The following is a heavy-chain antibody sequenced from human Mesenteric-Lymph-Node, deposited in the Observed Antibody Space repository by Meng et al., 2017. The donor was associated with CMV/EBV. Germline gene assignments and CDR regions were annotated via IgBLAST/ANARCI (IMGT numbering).Heavy chain of an antibody. V-gene: IGHV3-23*01. CDR2: ISDTGRST. D-gene: IGHD1-26*01. CDR1: EFTFNTYA. CDR3: ARGAGVLYYYFDF. J-gene: IGHJ4*02. Sequence: GGSLRLSCADSEFTFNTYAMSWVRQAPGKGLEWVSSISDTGRSTYYADSVEGRFSISRDKSKNTVILQMNGLRGEDTAVYFCARGAGVLYYYFDFWGQGTLVTVSS.